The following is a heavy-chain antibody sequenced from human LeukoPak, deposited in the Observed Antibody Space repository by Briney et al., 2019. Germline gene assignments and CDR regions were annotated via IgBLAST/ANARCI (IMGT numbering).Heavy chain of an antibody. D-gene: IGHD6-13*01. V-gene: IGHV1-2*02. CDR3: ARALSSGIAYYFDY. CDR2: INPNSGGT. J-gene: IGHJ4*02. CDR1: GHTFTGYY. Sequence: ASVKVSCKASGHTFTGYYMHWVRQAPGRGLEWMGWINPNSGGTNYAQKLQGRVTMTTDTSTSTAYMELRSLRSDDTAVYYCARALSSGIAYYFDYWGQGTLVTVSS.